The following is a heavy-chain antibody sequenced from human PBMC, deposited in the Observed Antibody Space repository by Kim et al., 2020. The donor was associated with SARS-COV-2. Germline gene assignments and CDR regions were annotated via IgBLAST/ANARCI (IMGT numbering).Heavy chain of an antibody. CDR2: TI. V-gene: IGHV3-48*03. CDR3: ARDNKGDFDY. D-gene: IGHD3-16*01. J-gene: IGHJ4*02. Sequence: TIYYADSVKGRFTISRDNAQNSLYLQMNSLRAEDTAVYYCARDNKGDFDYWGQGTLVTVSS.